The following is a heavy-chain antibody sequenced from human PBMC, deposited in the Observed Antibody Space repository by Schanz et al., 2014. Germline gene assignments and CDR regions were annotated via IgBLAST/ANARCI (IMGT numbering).Heavy chain of an antibody. V-gene: IGHV3-74*01. CDR1: GFTFSSHW. CDR2: IKSDGSST. D-gene: IGHD3-10*01. Sequence: EVQLVQSGGGLVQPGGSLRLSCAASGFTFSSHWMHWVRQDPGKGLVWVARIKSDGSSTYYADSVKGRFTISRDNSKNTLYLQMNSLRAEDTAVYYCAKGRFGELSAFDIWGQGTMVTVSS. J-gene: IGHJ3*02. CDR3: AKGRFGELSAFDI.